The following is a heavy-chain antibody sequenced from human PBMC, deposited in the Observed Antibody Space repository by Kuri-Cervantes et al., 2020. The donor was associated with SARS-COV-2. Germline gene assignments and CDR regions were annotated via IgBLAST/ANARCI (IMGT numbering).Heavy chain of an antibody. D-gene: IGHD3-3*01. CDR3: ARGRRINDFWSGFALWEPKYYFDY. V-gene: IGHV3-23*01. Sequence: GESLKISCAASGFNFRACAMSWVRQAPGKGLEWVSGISVSGDGTYYADSVKGRFTISRDNAKNTLYLQMNSLRAADTAVYYCARGRRINDFWSGFALWEPKYYFDYWGQGTLVTVSS. J-gene: IGHJ4*02. CDR1: GFNFRACA. CDR2: ISVSGDGT.